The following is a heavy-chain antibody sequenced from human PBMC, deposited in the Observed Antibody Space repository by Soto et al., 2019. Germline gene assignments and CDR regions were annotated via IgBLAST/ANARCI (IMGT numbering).Heavy chain of an antibody. V-gene: IGHV4-39*07. D-gene: IGHD5-12*01. CDR2: IYYSGST. CDR1: GGSISSSNFY. CDR3: ARASLGYSGYWGFDY. J-gene: IGHJ4*02. Sequence: SETLSLTCSVTGGSISSSNFYWGWIRQPQGKGLEWIGSIYYSGSTNYNPSLKSRVTISVDTSKNQFSLKLSSVTAADTAVYYCARASLGYSGYWGFDYWGQGTLVTVSS.